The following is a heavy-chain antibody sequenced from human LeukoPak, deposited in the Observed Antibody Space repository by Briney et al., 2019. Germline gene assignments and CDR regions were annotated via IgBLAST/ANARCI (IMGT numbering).Heavy chain of an antibody. CDR1: SGSITSYY. CDR2: IYYSGST. D-gene: IGHD5-18*01. Sequence: PSETLSLTCSVSSGSITSYYWSWLRQPPGKGLEWIGYIYYSGSTNYNPSLKSRVTISVDTSKNQFSLKLSSVTAADTAVYYCARHPPKGYSYGFRFDPWGQGTLVTVSS. CDR3: ARHPPKGYSYGFRFDP. V-gene: IGHV4-59*08. J-gene: IGHJ5*02.